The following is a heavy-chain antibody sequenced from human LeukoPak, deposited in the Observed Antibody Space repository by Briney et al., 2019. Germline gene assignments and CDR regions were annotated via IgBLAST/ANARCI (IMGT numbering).Heavy chain of an antibody. CDR2: IKSKTDGGTT. J-gene: IGHJ6*02. CDR3: TVAVAEYYYGMDV. CDR1: GFTFSDSA. Sequence: GSLRLSCEASGFTFSDSAMSWVRQAPGKGLEWVGRIKSKTDGGTTDYAAPVKGRFTISRDDSKNTLYLQMNSLKTEDTAVYYCTVAVAEYYYGMDVWGQGTTVTVSS. V-gene: IGHV3-15*01. D-gene: IGHD6-19*01.